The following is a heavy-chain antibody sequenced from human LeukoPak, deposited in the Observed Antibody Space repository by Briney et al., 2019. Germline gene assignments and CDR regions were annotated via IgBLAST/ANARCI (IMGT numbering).Heavy chain of an antibody. CDR3: AKDHWGIFDY. D-gene: IGHD7-27*01. V-gene: IGHV3-74*01. CDR2: INSDGSST. J-gene: IGHJ4*02. CDR1: GFTFSSYW. Sequence: GGSLRLSCAASGFTFSSYWMHWVRQAPGKGLVWVSHINSDGSSTSYADSVKGRFTISRDNTKNTLYLQMNSLRAEDTAVYYCAKDHWGIFDYWGQGTLVTVSS.